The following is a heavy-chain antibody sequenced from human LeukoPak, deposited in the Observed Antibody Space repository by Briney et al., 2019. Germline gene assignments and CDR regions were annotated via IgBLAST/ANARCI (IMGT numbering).Heavy chain of an antibody. Sequence: SETLSLTCTVSGGSISSSSYYWGWIRQPPGKGLEWIGSIYYSGSTYYNPSLKSRVTISVDTSKNQFSLKLSSVTAPDTAVYYCARHVGDSGGYYYFDYWGQGALFTVSS. J-gene: IGHJ4*02. CDR1: GGSISSSSYY. D-gene: IGHD3-22*01. CDR2: IYYSGST. V-gene: IGHV4-39*01. CDR3: ARHVGDSGGYYYFDY.